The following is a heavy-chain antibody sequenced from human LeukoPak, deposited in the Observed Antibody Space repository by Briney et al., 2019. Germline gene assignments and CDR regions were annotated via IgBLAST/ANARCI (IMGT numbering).Heavy chain of an antibody. Sequence: ASVKVSCKASGYSFTSYYMHWLRQAPGQGVEWMGWINPNSGGTNYAQRFQGRVTMTRDTSINTAYMEMSRLTSDDTAVFYWARGTENDYCSSTSCYLYFDYWGQGTLVTVSS. D-gene: IGHD2-2*01. CDR2: INPNSGGT. V-gene: IGHV1-2*02. CDR3: ARGTENDYCSSTSCYLYFDY. J-gene: IGHJ4*02. CDR1: GYSFTSYY.